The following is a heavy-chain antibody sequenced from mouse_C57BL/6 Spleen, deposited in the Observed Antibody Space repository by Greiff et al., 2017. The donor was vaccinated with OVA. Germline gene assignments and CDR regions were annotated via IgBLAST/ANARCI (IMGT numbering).Heavy chain of an antibody. CDR2: IDPETGGT. D-gene: IGHD1-1*01. Sequence: VKLQESGAELVRPGASVTLSCKASGYTFTDYEMHWVKQTPVHGLEWIGAIDPETGGTAYNQKFKGKAILTADKSSSTAYMELRSLTSEDSAVYYCTRKSSYVDYWGQGTSVTVSS. J-gene: IGHJ4*01. V-gene: IGHV1-15*01. CDR1: GYTFTDYE. CDR3: TRKSSYVDY.